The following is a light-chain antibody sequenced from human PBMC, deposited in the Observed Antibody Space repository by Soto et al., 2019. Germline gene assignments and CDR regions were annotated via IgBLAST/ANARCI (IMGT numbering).Light chain of an antibody. CDR1: QSVGSN. CDR3: QQYSTYTPRT. V-gene: IGKV3-20*01. CDR2: GAS. Sequence: EIVLTQSPGTLSLSPGERATLSCRVSQSVGSNLAWYQQKPGQAPRLLIYGASSRATGIPDRFSGSGSGTEFTLTISSLQPDDFATYYCQQYSTYTPRTFGQGTKVDI. J-gene: IGKJ1*01.